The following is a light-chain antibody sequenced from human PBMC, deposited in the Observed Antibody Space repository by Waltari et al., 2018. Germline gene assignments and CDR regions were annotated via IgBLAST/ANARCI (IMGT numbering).Light chain of an antibody. Sequence: QSVLPQPPSVSGAPGQRVTLPCTGSRSNIGAGYDVHWYQQLPGAAPKLLISRNSNRPSGVPDRFSGSKSGTSASLAITGLQAEDEADYYCQSHDSSLSAGVFGGGTKLTVL. J-gene: IGLJ3*02. CDR2: RNS. CDR3: QSHDSSLSAGV. V-gene: IGLV1-40*01. CDR1: RSNIGAGYD.